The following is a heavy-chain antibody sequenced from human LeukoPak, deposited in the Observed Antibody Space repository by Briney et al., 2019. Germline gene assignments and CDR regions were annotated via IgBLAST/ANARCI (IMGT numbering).Heavy chain of an antibody. D-gene: IGHD4-17*01. J-gene: IGHJ1*01. CDR3: ARGEGGDYYFQH. CDR1: GGSISSYY. Sequence: PSETLSLTCTVSGGSISSYYWSWIRQPPGKGLEWIGEINHSGSSNYNPSLKSRVTISVDTSKNQFSLKLSSVTAADTAVYYCARGEGGDYYFQHWGQGTLVTVSS. V-gene: IGHV4-34*01. CDR2: INHSGSS.